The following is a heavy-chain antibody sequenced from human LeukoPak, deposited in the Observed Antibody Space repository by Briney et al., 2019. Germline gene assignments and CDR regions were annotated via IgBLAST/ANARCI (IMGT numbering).Heavy chain of an antibody. Sequence: TSSETLSLTCAVSGVSGGSISSSNYWSWVRQPPGKGLEWIGEIYHSGSTNYNPSLKSRVTISVDKSKNQFSLKLNSVTAADTAVYYCARDSSSWLVDYWGQGTLVTVSS. J-gene: IGHJ4*02. CDR2: IYHSGST. CDR1: GGSISSSNY. V-gene: IGHV4-4*02. D-gene: IGHD6-13*01. CDR3: ARDSSSWLVDY.